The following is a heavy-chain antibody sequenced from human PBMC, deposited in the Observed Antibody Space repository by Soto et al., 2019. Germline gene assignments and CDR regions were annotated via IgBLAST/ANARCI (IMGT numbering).Heavy chain of an antibody. CDR2: MNPISGNA. CDR1: GYTFTNND. V-gene: IGHV1-8*01. J-gene: IGHJ4*02. D-gene: IGHD1-26*01. CDR3: ARWVVGADYSDY. Sequence: QVQLVQSGAEVKEPGASVRVSCKASGYTFTNNDISWVRQATGQRLEWMGWMNPISGNAGYAQKFQGRVTMTRNTSISTAYLELRSLRVEDTAVYYCARWVVGADYSDYWGQGTLVTVSS.